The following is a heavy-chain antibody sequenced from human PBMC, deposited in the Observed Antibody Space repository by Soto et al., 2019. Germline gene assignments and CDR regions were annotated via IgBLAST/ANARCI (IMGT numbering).Heavy chain of an antibody. CDR1: GYTFTSYA. Sequence: ASVKVSCKASGYTFTSYAMHWVRQAPGQRLEWMGWINAGNGNTKYSQKFQGRVTITRDTSASTAYMELSSLRSEDTAVYYCARGPAAGTRNWFDPWGQGTLVTVSS. J-gene: IGHJ5*02. CDR2: INAGNGNT. V-gene: IGHV1-3*01. CDR3: ARGPAAGTRNWFDP. D-gene: IGHD6-13*01.